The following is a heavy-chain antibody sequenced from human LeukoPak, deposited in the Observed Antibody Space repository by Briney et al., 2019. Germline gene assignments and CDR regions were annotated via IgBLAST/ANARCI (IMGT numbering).Heavy chain of an antibody. Sequence: SQTLSLTCTVSGGSISSGGYYWSWIRQQPGKGLEWIGYIYYSGSTYYNPSLKSRVTTSVDTSKNQFSLKLTSVTAADTAVYYCARATFSSGWRALDYWGQGTLVTVSS. CDR3: ARATFSSGWRALDY. CDR1: GGSISSGGYY. J-gene: IGHJ4*02. D-gene: IGHD6-19*01. V-gene: IGHV4-31*03. CDR2: IYYSGST.